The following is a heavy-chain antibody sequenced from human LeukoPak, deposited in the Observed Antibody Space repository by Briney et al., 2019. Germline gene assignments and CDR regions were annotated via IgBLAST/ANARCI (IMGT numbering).Heavy chain of an antibody. CDR1: GGTISSESYY. Sequence: SQTLSLTCTVSGGTISSESYYWSWLRQPAGKGLGWIGRIYTSGRTNCNPSLKSRITISVDTSKNQFSLKLNSVTAADTAMYYCARDMTGSGWYDAFDIWGQGTMVAVSS. CDR2: IYTSGRT. V-gene: IGHV4-61*02. D-gene: IGHD6-19*01. J-gene: IGHJ3*02. CDR3: ARDMTGSGWYDAFDI.